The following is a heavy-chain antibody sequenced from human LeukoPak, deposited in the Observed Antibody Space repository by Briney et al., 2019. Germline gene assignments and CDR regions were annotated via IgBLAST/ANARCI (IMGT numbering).Heavy chain of an antibody. Sequence: SETLSLTCTVSGGSISSYYWSWLRQPPGKGLEWIGYIYYSGSTNYNPSLKSRVTISVDTSKNQFSLKLSSVTAADTAVYYCARGLVAGPDYWGQGTLVTVSS. CDR1: GGSISSYY. V-gene: IGHV4-59*01. CDR3: ARGLVAGPDY. D-gene: IGHD6-19*01. CDR2: IYYSGST. J-gene: IGHJ4*02.